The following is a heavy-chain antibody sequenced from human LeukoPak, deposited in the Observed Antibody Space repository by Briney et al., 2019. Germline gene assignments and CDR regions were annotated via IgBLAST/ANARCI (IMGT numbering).Heavy chain of an antibody. CDR2: ISGYNGNT. CDR1: GYTFSTYG. J-gene: IGHJ4*02. V-gene: IGHV1-18*01. Sequence: ASVKVSCKGSGYTFSTYGIAWVRQAPGQGLEWMGWISGYNGNTNYAQKFQGRVTMTTDTTTTTAYMELRSLRSDDTAVYYCARDGFFDYWGQGTLVTVSS. CDR3: ARDGFFDY.